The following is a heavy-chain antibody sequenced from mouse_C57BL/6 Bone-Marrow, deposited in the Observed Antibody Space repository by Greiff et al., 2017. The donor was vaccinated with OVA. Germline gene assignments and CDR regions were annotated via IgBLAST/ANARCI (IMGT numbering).Heavy chain of an antibody. V-gene: IGHV1-62-3*01. J-gene: IGHJ1*03. CDR1: GYTFTSYW. D-gene: IGHD1-1*01. CDR2: IDPNSGGT. CDR3: ASPYGSSPYWYFDV. Sequence: QVQLQQPGAELVKPGASVKLSCKASGYTFTSYWMHWVKQRPGRGLEWIGRIDPNSGGTKYNEKFKSKATLTVDTSSSTAYMQLSSLTSEDSAVYYCASPYGSSPYWYFDVWGTGTTVTVSS.